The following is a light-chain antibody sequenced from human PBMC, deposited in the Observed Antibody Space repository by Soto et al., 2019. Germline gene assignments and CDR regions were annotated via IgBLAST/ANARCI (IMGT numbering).Light chain of an antibody. Sequence: QSVLAQPAPVSGSPGQSITISCTGTSNDVGSYDFVSWYQQQPGKAPKLLIYEVSNRPSGVSHRFSGSKSDNTASLTISGLQSEDEADYYCSSSTTFTTLVFGTGTKVT. CDR3: SSSTTFTTLV. CDR2: EVS. CDR1: SNDVGSYDF. V-gene: IGLV2-14*01. J-gene: IGLJ1*01.